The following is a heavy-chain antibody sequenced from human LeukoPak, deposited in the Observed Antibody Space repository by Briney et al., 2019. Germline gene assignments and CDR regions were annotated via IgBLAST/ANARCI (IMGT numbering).Heavy chain of an antibody. D-gene: IGHD3-3*01. CDR3: ARTRDFWSGYFDY. CDR2: IYHSGST. Sequence: SETLSLTCAVSGDSIRSGTNNWSWIRQPPGKGLEWIGYIYHSGSTYYNPSLQSRVTTSVDTSKSQFSLKLSSVTAADTAVYYCARTRDFWSGYFDYWGQGILVTVSS. J-gene: IGHJ4*02. CDR1: GDSIRSGTNN. V-gene: IGHV4-30-2*01.